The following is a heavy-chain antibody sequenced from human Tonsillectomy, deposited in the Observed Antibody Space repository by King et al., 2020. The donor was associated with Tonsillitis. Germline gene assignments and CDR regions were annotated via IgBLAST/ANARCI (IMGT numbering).Heavy chain of an antibody. CDR1: GLTFSSYA. V-gene: IGHV3-23*04. Sequence: VQLVESGGGLVQPGGSLRLSCEASGLTFSSYAMSWVRQAPGKGLEWVSAISGGGGKTYYADSVKGRFTISRDNSKNTLYLQMNTLRAEDTAVYFCAKDQRGALVRGYNWFDPWGQGTLVTVSS. CDR3: AKDQRGALVRGYNWFDP. CDR2: ISGGGGKT. D-gene: IGHD6-13*01. J-gene: IGHJ5*02.